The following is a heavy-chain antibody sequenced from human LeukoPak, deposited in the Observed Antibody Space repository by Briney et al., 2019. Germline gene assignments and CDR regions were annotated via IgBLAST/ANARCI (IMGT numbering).Heavy chain of an antibody. CDR3: AKDLRYYDFWSGLADY. Sequence: GGSLRLSCAASGFTFSTYGMHWVRQAPGKGLEWVALIWYDGSNKYYADSVKGRFTISSDNSKNTLYLQMNSLRAEDTAVYYCAKDLRYYDFWSGLADYWGQGTLVTVSS. D-gene: IGHD3-3*01. V-gene: IGHV3-33*06. CDR2: IWYDGSNK. J-gene: IGHJ4*02. CDR1: GFTFSTYG.